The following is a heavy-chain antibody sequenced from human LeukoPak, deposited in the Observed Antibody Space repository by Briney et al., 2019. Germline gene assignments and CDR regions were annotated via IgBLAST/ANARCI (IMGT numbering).Heavy chain of an antibody. CDR3: ARKGLLGSGKPWFNP. Sequence: GSSVKVSFKASGYTFTSYDINWVRQASGQGLEWMGGMNPNSGNTASAQKFQGRVTMTTNTSISTTYMELTGLRSEDTAMYFCARKGLLGSGKPWFNPWGQGTLVTVSS. V-gene: IGHV1-8*01. J-gene: IGHJ5*02. CDR2: MNPNSGNT. D-gene: IGHD2-15*01. CDR1: GYTFTSYD.